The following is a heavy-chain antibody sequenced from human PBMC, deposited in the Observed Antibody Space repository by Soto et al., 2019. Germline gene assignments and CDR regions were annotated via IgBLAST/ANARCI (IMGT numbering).Heavy chain of an antibody. CDR1: GYTFTSYA. V-gene: IGHV1-3*01. Sequence: ASVKVSCKASGYTFTSYAMHWVRQAPGQRLEWMGWINAGHGNTKYSQKFQGRVTITRDTSASTAYMELSSLRSEDTAVYYCTTGPLAILRWFDPWGQGTLVTVSS. J-gene: IGHJ5*02. CDR3: TTGPLAILRWFDP. CDR2: INAGHGNT.